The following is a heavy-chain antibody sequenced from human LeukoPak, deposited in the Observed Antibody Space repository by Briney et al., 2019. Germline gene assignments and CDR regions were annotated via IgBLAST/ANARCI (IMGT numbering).Heavy chain of an antibody. V-gene: IGHV3-49*04. J-gene: IGHJ4*02. Sequence: GGSLRLSCTASGFTLGDYAMSWGRHAPGPRMEWVGFIRSKAYGGTTEYAASVKGRFTISRDDSKSIAYLQMNSLKTEDTAVYYCTREVWGVDYWGQGTLVTVSS. CDR2: IRSKAYGGTT. CDR1: GFTLGDYA. D-gene: IGHD3-10*01. CDR3: TREVWGVDY.